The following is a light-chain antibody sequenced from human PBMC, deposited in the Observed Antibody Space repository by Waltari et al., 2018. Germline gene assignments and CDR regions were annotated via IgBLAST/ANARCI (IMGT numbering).Light chain of an antibody. CDR2: GAS. Sequence: SCRASQGVGRSLAWYQQKPGQAPRLVISGASNRATGIPDRFSGSGSGTDFSHTISRLEPEDFAVYDCQHYVRLPVTFGRGTKVEIK. J-gene: IGKJ4*02. V-gene: IGKV3-11*01. CDR3: QHYVRLPVT. CDR1: QGVGRS.